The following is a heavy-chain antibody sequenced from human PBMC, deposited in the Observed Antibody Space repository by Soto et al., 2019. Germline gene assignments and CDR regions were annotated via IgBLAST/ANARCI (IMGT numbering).Heavy chain of an antibody. V-gene: IGHV4-59*01. CDR1: GGSISSYY. Sequence: QVQLQESGPGLVKPSETLSLTCTVSGGSISSYYWTWIRQPPGMGLEWIGYIYYSGSTNYNPSIRSGVTISVDTSKDHFYLKQSSVRAADTGVYYCAFGSSGNDYFDYWGQGTLVTVSS. CDR2: IYYSGST. J-gene: IGHJ4*02. CDR3: AFGSSGNDYFDY. D-gene: IGHD5-12*01.